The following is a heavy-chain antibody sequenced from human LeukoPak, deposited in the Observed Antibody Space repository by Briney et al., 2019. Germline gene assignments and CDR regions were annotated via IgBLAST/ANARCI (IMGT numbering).Heavy chain of an antibody. V-gene: IGHV4-39*01. CDR3: ARLNIVWLVTL. CDR2: ISYSGST. CDR1: GGSISSSNYY. Sequence: SETLSLTCTVSGGSISSSNYYWGWIRQPPGKGLEWIGSISYSGSTYYNPSLKSRVTISVDTSKNQFSLKLSSVTAADTAVYYCARLNIVWLVTLWGQGTLVTVSS. D-gene: IGHD6-19*01. J-gene: IGHJ4*02.